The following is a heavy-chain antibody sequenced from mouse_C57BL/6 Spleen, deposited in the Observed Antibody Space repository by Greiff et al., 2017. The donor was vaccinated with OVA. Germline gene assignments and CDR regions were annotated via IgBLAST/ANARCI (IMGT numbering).Heavy chain of an antibody. J-gene: IGHJ3*01. Sequence: VQLQQPGAELVRPGSSVKLSCKASGYTFTSYWMDWVKQRPGQGLEWIGNIYPSDSENHYNQKFKDQATLTVDKSSSTAYMQLSSLTSEDSAVYYCASLGITTVVADWGQGTLVTVSA. D-gene: IGHD1-1*01. CDR1: GYTFTSYW. V-gene: IGHV1-61*01. CDR3: ASLGITTVVAD. CDR2: IYPSDSEN.